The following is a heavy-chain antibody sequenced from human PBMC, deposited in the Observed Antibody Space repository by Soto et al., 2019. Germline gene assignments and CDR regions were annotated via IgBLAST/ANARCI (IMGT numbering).Heavy chain of an antibody. CDR3: ARMRDLLRFGESLADAFDI. Sequence: QVQLQQWGAGLLKPSETLSLTCAVYGGSFSGYYWSWIRQPPGKGLEWIGEINHSGSTNYIPPLKSRVNRSVDTSKNQFSLTLSSVTAADTAVYYCARMRDLLRFGESLADAFDIWGQGTMVTVSS. J-gene: IGHJ3*02. V-gene: IGHV4-34*01. D-gene: IGHD3-10*01. CDR1: GGSFSGYY. CDR2: INHSGST.